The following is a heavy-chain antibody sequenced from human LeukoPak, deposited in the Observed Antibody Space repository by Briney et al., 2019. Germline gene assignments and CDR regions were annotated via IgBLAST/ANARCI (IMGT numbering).Heavy chain of an antibody. CDR3: ARDSTGD. CDR2: IYTSGST. CDR1: GGSTSSGSYY. V-gene: IGHV4-61*02. Sequence: PSETLSLTCTVSGGSTSSGSYYWSWIRQPAGKGLEWIGRIYTSGSTNYNPSLKSRVTISVDTSKNQFSLKLSSVTAADTAVYYCARDSTGDWGQGTLVTVSS. J-gene: IGHJ4*02.